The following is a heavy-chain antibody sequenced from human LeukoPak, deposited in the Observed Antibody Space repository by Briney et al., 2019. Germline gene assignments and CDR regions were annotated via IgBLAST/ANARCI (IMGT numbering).Heavy chain of an antibody. V-gene: IGHV3-23*01. J-gene: IGHJ4*02. CDR1: GFTFSNYA. CDR2: ISGSAHKI. CDR3: ARGPGHLSH. Sequence: GGSLRLSCVASGFTFSNYAMSWVRQAPEKGLDWVSVISGSAHKIRYADSVKGRFTISRDNAKNTLYLQMNSLRAEDTAVYYCARGPGHLSHWGQGTLVTVSS.